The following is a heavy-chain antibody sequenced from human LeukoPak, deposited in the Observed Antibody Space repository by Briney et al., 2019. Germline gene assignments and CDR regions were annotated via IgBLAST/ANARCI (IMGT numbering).Heavy chain of an antibody. Sequence: AVKVSCKASGYTFTSYGISWVRQAPGQGLEWMGWISAYNGNTNYAQKLQGRVTMTTDTSTSTAYMELRSLRSDDTAVYYCARGRSNLSGWYGPGYFDYWGQGTLVTVSS. CDR3: ARGRSNLSGWYGPGYFDY. D-gene: IGHD6-19*01. J-gene: IGHJ4*02. CDR2: ISAYNGNT. CDR1: GYTFTSYG. V-gene: IGHV1-18*01.